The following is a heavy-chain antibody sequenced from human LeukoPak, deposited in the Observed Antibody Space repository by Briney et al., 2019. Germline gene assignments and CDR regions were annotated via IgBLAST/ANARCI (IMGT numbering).Heavy chain of an antibody. CDR2: INHSGST. J-gene: IGHJ4*02. CDR3: ARGYCSSTSCYTALFFDY. Sequence: SETLSLTCAVYGGSFSGYYWSWIRQPPGKGLEWIGEINHSGSTNYNPSLKSQVTISVDTSKNQFSLKLSSVTAADTAVYYCARGYCSSTSCYTALFFDYWGQGTLDTVSS. CDR1: GGSFSGYY. D-gene: IGHD2-2*02. V-gene: IGHV4-34*01.